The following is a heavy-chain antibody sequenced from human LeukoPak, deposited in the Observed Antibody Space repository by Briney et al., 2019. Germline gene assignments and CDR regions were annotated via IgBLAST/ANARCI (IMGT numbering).Heavy chain of an antibody. CDR2: TNLHGTAV. D-gene: IGHD3-16*01. Sequence: GGSLRLSCAASGFPFNNYWMHWVRQAPGKGLVWVARTNLHGTAVDYADSVKGRFIISRDNAKNSLYLQMNSLRAEDTAVYYCASAYTYVRLGDHWGQGTLVTVSS. V-gene: IGHV3-74*01. CDR1: GFPFNNYW. CDR3: ASAYTYVRLGDH. J-gene: IGHJ4*02.